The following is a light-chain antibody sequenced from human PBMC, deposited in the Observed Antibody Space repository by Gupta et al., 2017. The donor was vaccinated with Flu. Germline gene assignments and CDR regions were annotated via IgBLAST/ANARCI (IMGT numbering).Light chain of an antibody. CDR2: EVT. Sequence: DMGSEKLVTWYQHRRGQTSKLIIYEVTKLPTGDSTRFSGSKSGNTASLTISGLQAEDESFYFCCSCACRNAFPGLFGGGTKLTVL. CDR3: CSCACRNAFPGL. J-gene: IGLJ2*01. V-gene: IGLV2-23*02. CDR1: DMGSEKL.